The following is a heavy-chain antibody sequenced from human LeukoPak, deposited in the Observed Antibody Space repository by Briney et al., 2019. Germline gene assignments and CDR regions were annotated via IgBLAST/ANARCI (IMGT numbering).Heavy chain of an antibody. CDR2: INPNSGGT. Sequence: ASVKVSCKASGYTFTVYYVHWVRQAPGQGLERMGWINPNSGGTKYAQKFQGRVTMTRDTSISTAYMELSSLTSDDTAVFYCARGRSEGGTIDYWGQGTLVTVSS. CDR1: GYTFTVYY. D-gene: IGHD3-10*01. CDR3: ARGRSEGGTIDY. V-gene: IGHV1-2*02. J-gene: IGHJ4*02.